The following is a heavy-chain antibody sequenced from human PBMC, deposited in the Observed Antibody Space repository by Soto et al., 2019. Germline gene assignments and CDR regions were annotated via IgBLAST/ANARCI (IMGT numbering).Heavy chain of an antibody. D-gene: IGHD1-7*01. Sequence: QVQLVQSGAEVKKPGASVKVSCKASGYTFTSYGISWVRQAPGQGLEWMGWISAYNGNTNYAQKLQGRVTMTTDTSTSTAYMELRSLRSDDTAVYYCARDRTPGTTGYYYGMDVRGQGTTVTVSS. V-gene: IGHV1-18*04. CDR2: ISAYNGNT. CDR3: ARDRTPGTTGYYYGMDV. J-gene: IGHJ6*02. CDR1: GYTFTSYG.